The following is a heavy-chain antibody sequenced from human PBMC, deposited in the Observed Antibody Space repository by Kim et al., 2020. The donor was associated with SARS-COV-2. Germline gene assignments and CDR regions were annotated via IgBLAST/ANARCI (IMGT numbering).Heavy chain of an antibody. J-gene: IGHJ4*02. Sequence: SETLSLTCTVSGGSISSYYWSWIRQPPGKGLEWIGYIYYSGSTNYNPSLKSRVTISVDTSKNQFSLKLSSVTAADTAVYYCARRTLYQAVAGLEFDYWGQGTLVTVSS. D-gene: IGHD6-19*01. CDR3: ARRTLYQAVAGLEFDY. V-gene: IGHV4-59*13. CDR2: IYYSGST. CDR1: GGSISSYY.